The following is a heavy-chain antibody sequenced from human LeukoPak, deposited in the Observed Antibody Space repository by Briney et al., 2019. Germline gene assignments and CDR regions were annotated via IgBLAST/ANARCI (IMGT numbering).Heavy chain of an antibody. J-gene: IGHJ4*02. V-gene: IGHV5-51*01. CDR2: IYPGDSDT. D-gene: IGHD3-22*01. Sequence: GESLKISCKGSGYSFTSYWIGWVRQMPGKGVEWMGIIYPGDSDTRYSPSFQGQVTISADKSISTAYLQWSSLKASDTAMYYCGSPPPGGGYQYYLNYWAKEPLVTVSS. CDR3: GSPPPGGGYQYYLNY. CDR1: GYSFTSYW.